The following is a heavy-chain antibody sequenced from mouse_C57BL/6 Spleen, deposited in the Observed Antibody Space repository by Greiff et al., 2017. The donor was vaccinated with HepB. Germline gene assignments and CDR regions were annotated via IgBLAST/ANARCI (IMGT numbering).Heavy chain of an antibody. V-gene: IGHV5-6*01. J-gene: IGHJ2*01. CDR2: ISSGGSYT. CDR1: GFTFSSYG. D-gene: IGHD3-2*02. CDR3: ASGGDSSGFDY. Sequence: EVKLMESGGDLVKPGGSLKLSCAASGFTFSSYGMSWVRQTPDKRLEWVATISSGGSYTYYPDSVKGRFTISRDNAKNTLYLQMSSLKSEDTAMYYCASGGDSSGFDYWGQGTTLTVSS.